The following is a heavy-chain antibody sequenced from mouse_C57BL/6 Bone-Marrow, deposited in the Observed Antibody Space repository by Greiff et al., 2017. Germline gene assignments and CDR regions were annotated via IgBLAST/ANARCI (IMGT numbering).Heavy chain of an antibody. V-gene: IGHV5-15*01. Sequence: EVMLVESGGGLVQPGGSLKLSCAASGFTFRDSGMAWVRQAPRKGPEWVAFISNLAYSIYYADTVTGRFTISSVHAKNTLYLEMSSLRSEDTAMYYCARQVNLDYFCYWGQGTTLTVSS. CDR3: ARQVNLDYFCY. CDR1: GFTFRDSG. CDR2: ISNLAYSI. J-gene: IGHJ2*01. D-gene: IGHD2-2*01.